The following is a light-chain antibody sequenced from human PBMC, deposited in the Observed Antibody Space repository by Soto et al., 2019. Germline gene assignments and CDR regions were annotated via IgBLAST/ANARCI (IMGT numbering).Light chain of an antibody. J-gene: IGKJ5*01. V-gene: IGKV3-11*01. CDR2: DVS. CDR1: QSVSSY. CDR3: QQRSNWPIT. Sequence: EIVLTQSTATLSLSPGERATLSCRASQSVSSYLAWYQQKPGQAPRLLIYDVSNRATGIPARFSGSGSGTDFTLTIISLEPEDFAVYYCQQRSNWPITFGQGTRLEIK.